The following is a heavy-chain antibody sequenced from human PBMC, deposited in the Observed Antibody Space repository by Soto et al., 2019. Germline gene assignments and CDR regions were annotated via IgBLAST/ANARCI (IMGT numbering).Heavy chain of an antibody. CDR1: GFAFNTIA. V-gene: IGHV3-33*06. J-gene: IGHJ4*02. CDR2: IWGDGSTE. CDR3: AKDLIQYSSFYFDY. D-gene: IGHD6-6*01. Sequence: GGSLRLSCAASGFAFNTIAMHWVRQAPGKGLEWVAAIWGDGSTEKYADSVKGRFTISRDNSKNTLYLQMNSLRAEDTAVYYCAKDLIQYSSFYFDYWGQGTLVTVSS.